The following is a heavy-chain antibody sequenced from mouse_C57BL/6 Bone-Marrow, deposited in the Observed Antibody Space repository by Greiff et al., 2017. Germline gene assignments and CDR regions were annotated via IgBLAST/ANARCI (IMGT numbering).Heavy chain of an antibody. J-gene: IGHJ4*01. CDR3: ARHGYYRWDAMDY. V-gene: IGHV1-61*01. CDR2: IYPSDSET. CDR1: GYTFTSYW. D-gene: IGHD2-3*01. Sequence: QVQLQQPGAELVRPGSSVKLSCKASGYTFTSYWMDWVKQRPGQGLEWIGNIYPSDSETHYTQKFKDKATLTVDKSSSTAYMQLSSLTSEASAVYSCARHGYYRWDAMDYGGQGTSVTVSS.